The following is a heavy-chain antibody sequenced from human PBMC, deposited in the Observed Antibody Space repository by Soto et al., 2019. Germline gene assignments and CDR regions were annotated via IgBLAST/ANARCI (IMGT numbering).Heavy chain of an antibody. V-gene: IGHV1-3*01. Sequence: QVQLVQSGAEVKKPGASVKVSCKASGSTFTHYAIYWVRQAPGKMLEWMGWINAGNGNTKYSQKFQDRLTVTRDTSATTAYMERSSLISEDTAMYYCARSSMDYRGQGTLVTVSS. CDR3: ARSSMDY. D-gene: IGHD6-13*01. CDR2: INAGNGNT. J-gene: IGHJ4*02. CDR1: GSTFTHYA.